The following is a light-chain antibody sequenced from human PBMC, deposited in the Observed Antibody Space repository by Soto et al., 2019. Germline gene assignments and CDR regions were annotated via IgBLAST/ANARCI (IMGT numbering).Light chain of an antibody. CDR1: QWVSSN. J-gene: IGKJ3*01. V-gene: IGKV3-15*01. CDR3: QQYNNWPIA. Sequence: EILMTQAPATLYVSPGERATLSCRASQWVSSNLAWYQQKPGQAPSILSIVASTRATGIQAMFSGSWSGTEFTLTISSLQSEDFSVYYCQQYNNWPIAFCPGTKVEIK. CDR2: VAS.